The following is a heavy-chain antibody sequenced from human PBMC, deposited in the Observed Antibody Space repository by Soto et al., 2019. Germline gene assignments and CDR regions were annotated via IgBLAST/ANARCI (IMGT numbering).Heavy chain of an antibody. V-gene: IGHV4-59*01. Sequence: PSETLSLTCTVSGGSISSYYWSWIRQPPGKGLEWIGYIYYSGSTNYNPSLKSRVTISVDTSKNQFPLKLSSVTAADTAVYYCARDLRAYCGGDCYSLGYWGQGTLVTVSS. CDR3: ARDLRAYCGGDCYSLGY. CDR1: GGSISSYY. D-gene: IGHD2-21*02. CDR2: IYYSGST. J-gene: IGHJ4*02.